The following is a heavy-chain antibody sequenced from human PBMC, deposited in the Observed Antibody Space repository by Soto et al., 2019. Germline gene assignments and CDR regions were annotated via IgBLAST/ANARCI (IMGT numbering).Heavy chain of an antibody. V-gene: IGHV3-48*02. CDR2: ISSSSSTI. Sequence: EVQLVEAGGGLVQPGGSLRLSCAASGFTFSSYSMNWVSQAPGKGLEWVSYISSSSSTIYYADSVKGRFTISRDNANNSLYLQMNSLRHEDTAVYYCARENYGDYLNWFDPWGQGTLVTVSS. CDR1: GFTFSSYS. D-gene: IGHD4-17*01. CDR3: ARENYGDYLNWFDP. J-gene: IGHJ5*02.